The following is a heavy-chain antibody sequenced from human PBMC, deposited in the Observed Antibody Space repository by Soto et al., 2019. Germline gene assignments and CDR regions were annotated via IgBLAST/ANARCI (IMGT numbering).Heavy chain of an antibody. V-gene: IGHV4-34*01. CDR3: ARGPYLGDFWSGYSKYYFDY. CDR2: INHSGST. Sequence: QVQLQQWGAGLLKPSETLSLTCAVYGGSFSGYYWSWIRQPPGKGLEWIGEINHSGSTNYNPSLKSRVTISVDTSKNQFSLKLRSVTAAATAVYYCARGPYLGDFWSGYSKYYFDYWGQGTLVTVSS. CDR1: GGSFSGYY. J-gene: IGHJ4*02. D-gene: IGHD3-3*01.